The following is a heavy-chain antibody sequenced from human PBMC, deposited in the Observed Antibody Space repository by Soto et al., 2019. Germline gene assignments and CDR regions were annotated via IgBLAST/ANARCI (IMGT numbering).Heavy chain of an antibody. Sequence: SETLSLTCAVYGGSFSGYYWSWIRQPPGKGLEWIGEINHSGSTNYNPSLKSRVTISVDTSKNQFSLKLSSVTAADTAVYYCARAFLPPEGVVAPRRIWSDPGGQGTRVPVPS. CDR1: GGSFSGYY. D-gene: IGHD2-15*01. J-gene: IGHJ5*02. V-gene: IGHV4-34*01. CDR3: ARAFLPPEGVVAPRRIWSDP. CDR2: INHSGST.